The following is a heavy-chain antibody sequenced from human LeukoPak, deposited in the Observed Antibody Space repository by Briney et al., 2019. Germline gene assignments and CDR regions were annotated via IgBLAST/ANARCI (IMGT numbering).Heavy chain of an antibody. V-gene: IGHV4-39*01. CDR1: GGSVSSTNYY. CDR3: ASTANLYGSIFFDF. J-gene: IGHJ4*02. D-gene: IGHD3-10*01. CDR2: SHYSEST. Sequence: NPSQTLSLTCTVSGGSVSSTNYYWGWIRQPPGKGLEWIGSSHYSESTYFNPSLKSRVTIFVDTSKNQISLNLSSVTAADTAVYYCASTANLYGSIFFDFWGQGTLVTVSS.